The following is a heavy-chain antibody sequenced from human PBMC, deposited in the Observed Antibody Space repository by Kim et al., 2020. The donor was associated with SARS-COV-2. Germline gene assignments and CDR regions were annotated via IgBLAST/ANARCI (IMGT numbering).Heavy chain of an antibody. D-gene: IGHD6-13*01. Sequence: SETLSLTCAVYGGSFSGYYWSWIRQPPGKGLEWIGEINHSGSTNYNPSLKSRVTISVDTSKNQFSLKLSSVTAADTAVYYCARGIAAAGIRFDPWGQGTLVTVSS. CDR3: ARGIAAAGIRFDP. J-gene: IGHJ5*02. CDR2: INHSGST. CDR1: GGSFSGYY. V-gene: IGHV4-34*01.